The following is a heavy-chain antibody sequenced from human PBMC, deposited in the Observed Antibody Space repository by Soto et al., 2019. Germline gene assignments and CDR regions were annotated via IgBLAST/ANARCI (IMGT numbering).Heavy chain of an antibody. V-gene: IGHV4-59*01. CDR2: IYYSGST. CDR3: ARVPYDSSGYYFVGFDY. D-gene: IGHD3-22*01. CDR1: GGSLSSYD. Sequence: SETLSLTCPVAGGSLSSYDGSWLRQTPGKGLEWIGYIYYSGSTNYNPSLKSRVTISVDTSKNQFSLKLSSVTAADTAVYYCARVPYDSSGYYFVGFDYWGQGTRVSVSS. J-gene: IGHJ4*02.